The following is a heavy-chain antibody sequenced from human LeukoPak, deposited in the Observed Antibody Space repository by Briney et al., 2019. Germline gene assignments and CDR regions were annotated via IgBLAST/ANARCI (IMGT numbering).Heavy chain of an antibody. V-gene: IGHV3-43*02. CDR3: AKDDHSGSYLFDY. Sequence: GGSLRLSCVASGFTFDDYAMHWVRQAPGKGLEWVSLISGDGDDAYYAESVKGRFTISRDNSKNSLYLQMNSLRTDDTALYFCAKDDHSGSYLFDYWGQGTLVTVCS. J-gene: IGHJ4*02. CDR1: GFTFDDYA. CDR2: ISGDGDDA. D-gene: IGHD1-26*01.